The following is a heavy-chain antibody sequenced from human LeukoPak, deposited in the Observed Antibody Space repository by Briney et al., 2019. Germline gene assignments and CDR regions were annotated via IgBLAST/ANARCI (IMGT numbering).Heavy chain of an antibody. CDR3: ASTQYYYGSGSPIADFDY. Sequence: GESLQISCKGSGYSFTSYWISWVRQMPGKGLEWMGRIDPSDSYTNYSPSFQGHVTISADKSISTAYLQWSSLKASDTAMYYCASTQYYYGSGSPIADFDYWGQGTLVTVSS. CDR1: GYSFTSYW. J-gene: IGHJ4*02. CDR2: IDPSDSYT. V-gene: IGHV5-10-1*01. D-gene: IGHD3-10*01.